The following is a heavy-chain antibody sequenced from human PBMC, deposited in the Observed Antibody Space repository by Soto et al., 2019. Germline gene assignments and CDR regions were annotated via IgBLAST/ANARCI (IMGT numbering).Heavy chain of an antibody. CDR1: GGSISSYY. Sequence: SETLSLTCTVSGGSISSYYWSWIRQPPGKGLEWIGYIYYSGSTNYNPSLKSRVTISVDTSKNQFSLKLSSVTAADTAVYYCERLEGSHYFDYWGQGTLVTVSS. D-gene: IGHD3-10*01. CDR2: IYYSGST. J-gene: IGHJ4*02. V-gene: IGHV4-59*01. CDR3: ERLEGSHYFDY.